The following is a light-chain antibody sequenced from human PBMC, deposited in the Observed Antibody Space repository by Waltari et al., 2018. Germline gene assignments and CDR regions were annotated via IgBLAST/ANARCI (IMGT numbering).Light chain of an antibody. V-gene: IGLV1-36*01. Sequence: HSVLTPPPSVSAPPRQRLTLSSSAPTSNIANNAVNSYQQLPGRAAKLLIRYDNLLPSGVSARFSASKSGTSASLAISGLQSDNEADYYCATWDDSLNAYVFGSGTKVTVV. CDR1: TSNIANNA. CDR3: ATWDDSLNAYV. J-gene: IGLJ1*01. CDR2: YDN.